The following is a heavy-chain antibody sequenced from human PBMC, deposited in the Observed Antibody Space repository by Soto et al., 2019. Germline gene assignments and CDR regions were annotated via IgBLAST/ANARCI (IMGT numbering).Heavy chain of an antibody. Sequence: GGSLGLSCAASGFTFSNAWINWVRQAPGKGLEWVGGIKSKTDGGTPDYAAPVKGRFAISRDDSKNMVYLQMSSLKTEETGIYYCTTVSYRLIILVRFDYWGPGPLAPVSX. CDR3: TTVSYRLIILVRFDY. D-gene: IGHD2-21*01. CDR1: GFTFSNAW. CDR2: IKSKTDGGTP. V-gene: IGHV3-15*07. J-gene: IGHJ4*02.